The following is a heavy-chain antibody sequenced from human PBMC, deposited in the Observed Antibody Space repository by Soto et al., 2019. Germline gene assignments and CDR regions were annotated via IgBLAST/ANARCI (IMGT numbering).Heavy chain of an antibody. D-gene: IGHD2-2*01. CDR1: GGTFDSFT. CDR2: IIPVSGVP. Sequence: QVQLVQSGAEVKQPGSSVKVSCTISGGTFDSFTISWVRQAPGQGFEWMGCIIPVSGVPSYSRHFQGRITITADASTRTAYMDLSGLKFEDTAVYFCARDSRTATLDFWGQGTLVSVS. J-gene: IGHJ4*02. V-gene: IGHV1-69*01. CDR3: ARDSRTATLDF.